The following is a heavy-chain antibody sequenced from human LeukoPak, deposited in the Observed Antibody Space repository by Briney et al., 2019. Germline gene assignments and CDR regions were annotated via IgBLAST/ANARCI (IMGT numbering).Heavy chain of an antibody. D-gene: IGHD4-11*01. CDR1: GGSISSSSYY. J-gene: IGHJ4*02. Sequence: SETLSLTCTVSGGSISSSSYYWGWIRQPPGTGLEWIGSIYYSGSTYYNPSLKSRVTISVDTSKNQFSLKLSSVTAADTAVYYCARDYGNQRGFDYWGQGTLVTVSS. CDR2: IYYSGST. CDR3: ARDYGNQRGFDY. V-gene: IGHV4-39*02.